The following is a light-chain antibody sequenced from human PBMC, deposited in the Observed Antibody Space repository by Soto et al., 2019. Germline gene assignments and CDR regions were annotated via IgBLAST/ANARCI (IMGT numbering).Light chain of an antibody. CDR2: GAS. CDR1: QSVSSN. CDR3: QQYNWPLT. J-gene: IGKJ3*01. V-gene: IGKV3-15*01. Sequence: EIVMTQSPATLSVSPGERATLSCRASQSVSSNLAWYQQNPGQAPRLLIYGASTRATGIPARFSGSGSGTEFTLTISSLQSEDFAVYYCQQYNWPLTFGPGTKVDIK.